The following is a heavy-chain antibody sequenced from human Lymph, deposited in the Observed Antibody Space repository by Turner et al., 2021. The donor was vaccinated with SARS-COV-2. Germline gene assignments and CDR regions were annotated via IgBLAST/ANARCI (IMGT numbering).Heavy chain of an antibody. D-gene: IGHD7-27*01. J-gene: IGHJ6*02. CDR1: VSTFSSYHA. CDR3: AGERGSISGAVCGMDV. CDR2: IIPIFGIA. Sequence: PGSRVKLCGRGTVSTFSSYHAINWVRQAPGQGLEWMGGIIPIFGIANYAQKFQDRVTIPADKSTLTPYMALSSLRSENTGVYYCAGERGSISGAVCGMDVWGQGTTVTVSS. V-gene: IGHV1-69*17.